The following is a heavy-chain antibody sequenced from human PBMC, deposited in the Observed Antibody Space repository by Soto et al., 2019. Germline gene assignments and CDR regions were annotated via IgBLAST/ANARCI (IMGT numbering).Heavy chain of an antibody. V-gene: IGHV3-30*13. D-gene: IGHD2-21*01. CDR3: ARDDEHASNCDLAY. Sequence: QVQLVQSGGGVVQPGRSLRLSCAASGFNFNTYFMHWVRQAPGKWLEWVVMIFPNGRHKEYADCVKGRFTMSRDNSNNRMYLQINSLRREDTAVCYCARDDEHASNCDLAYWGQGALVTVSS. CDR2: IFPNGRHK. J-gene: IGHJ4*02. CDR1: GFNFNTYF.